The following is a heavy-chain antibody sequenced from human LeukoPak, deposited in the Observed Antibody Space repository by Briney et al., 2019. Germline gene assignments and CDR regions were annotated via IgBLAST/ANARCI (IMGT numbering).Heavy chain of an antibody. CDR2: IRGSGRAT. CDR3: TTSSWLRPQKLGGYDY. J-gene: IGHJ4*02. D-gene: IGHD6-13*01. Sequence: GGSLRLSCTASGFTFSDYEMNWVRQAPGKGLEWVAYIRGSGRATYYADSVKGRFTISRDNAKSSLFLQMNSLKTEDTAVYYCTTSSWLRPQKLGGYDYWGQGTLVTVSS. V-gene: IGHV3-48*03. CDR1: GFTFSDYE.